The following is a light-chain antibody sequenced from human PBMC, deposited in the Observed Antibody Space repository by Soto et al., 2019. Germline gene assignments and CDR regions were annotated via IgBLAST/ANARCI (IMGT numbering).Light chain of an antibody. CDR2: GAS. CDR1: QSVSSSY. Sequence: IVLTQSPGTLSLSPGERATLSCRASQSVSSSYLAWYQQKPGQAPRLLIYGASSRATGIPDRFSGSGSGTDFNLTISRLEPEDFAVYYCQQYGNSRWTFGQGTKVEIK. CDR3: QQYGNSRWT. J-gene: IGKJ1*01. V-gene: IGKV3-20*01.